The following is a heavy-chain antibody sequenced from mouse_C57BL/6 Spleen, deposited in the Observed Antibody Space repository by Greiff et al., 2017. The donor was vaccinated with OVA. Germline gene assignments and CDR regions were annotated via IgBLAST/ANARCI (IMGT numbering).Heavy chain of an antibody. J-gene: IGHJ3*01. D-gene: IGHD1-1*01. V-gene: IGHV2-2*01. CDR2: IWSGGST. Sequence: VQLKESGPGLVQPSQSLSITCTVSGFSLTSYGVHWVRQSPGKGLEWLGVIWSGGSTDYNAAFISRLSISKDNSKSQVFFKMNSLQADDTAIYYCATYYYGSSWFAYWGQGTLVTVSA. CDR3: ATYYYGSSWFAY. CDR1: GFSLTSYG.